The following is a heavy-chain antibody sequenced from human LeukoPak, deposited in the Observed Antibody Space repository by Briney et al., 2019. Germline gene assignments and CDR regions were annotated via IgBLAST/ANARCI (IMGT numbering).Heavy chain of an antibody. V-gene: IGHV4-34*01. CDR2: MNHSGST. Sequence: PSETLSLPCAVYGGSFSGYYWSWIRQPPGKGLEWIGDMNHSGSTNYNPSLKSRVTISVDTSKNQFSLKLSSVTAADTAVYYCVRGQFDSGIAARPGWFDPWGQGTLVTVSS. J-gene: IGHJ5*02. CDR3: VRGQFDSGIAARPGWFDP. CDR1: GGSFSGYY. D-gene: IGHD6-6*01.